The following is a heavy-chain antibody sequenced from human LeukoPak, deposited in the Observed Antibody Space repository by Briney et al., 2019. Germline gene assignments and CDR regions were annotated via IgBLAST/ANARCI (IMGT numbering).Heavy chain of an antibody. J-gene: IGHJ4*02. CDR1: GFTFGGYA. Sequence: GGSLRLSCAASGFTFGGYAMSWVRQAPGKGLEWVSAISGGGGSTYYADSVKGRFIISRDNYKNTLFLQMNSLRAEDTAVYYCAKDISGYYRPFDYWGQGTLVTVSS. CDR2: ISGGGGST. D-gene: IGHD3-22*01. CDR3: AKDISGYYRPFDY. V-gene: IGHV3-23*01.